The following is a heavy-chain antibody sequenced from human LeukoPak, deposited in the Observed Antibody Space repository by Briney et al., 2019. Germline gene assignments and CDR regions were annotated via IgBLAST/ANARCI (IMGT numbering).Heavy chain of an antibody. V-gene: IGHV3-23*01. J-gene: IGHJ4*02. CDR3: AKVRSINYYDSSGYYY. CDR2: ISGSGGST. D-gene: IGHD3-22*01. Sequence: GGSLRLSCAASGFTFSSYAMSWVRQAPGKGLEWVSAISGSGGSTYYSDSVEGRFTISRDNSKNTLYLQMNSLRAEDTAVYYCAKVRSINYYDSSGYYYWGQGTLVTVSS. CDR1: GFTFSSYA.